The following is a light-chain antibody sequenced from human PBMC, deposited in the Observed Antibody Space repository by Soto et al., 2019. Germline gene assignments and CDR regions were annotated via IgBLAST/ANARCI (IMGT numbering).Light chain of an antibody. V-gene: IGKV3-15*01. CDR1: QSVSSN. J-gene: IGKJ4*01. CDR3: KHTRD. Sequence: EIVMTQSPAALSVSPGERGTLSCRSSQSVSSNLAWYQQKPGQAPRLLIYGASTRATGIPARFSGSGSGTEFTLTISSLQSEDFAVYYCKHTRDFGGGTKVDI. CDR2: GAS.